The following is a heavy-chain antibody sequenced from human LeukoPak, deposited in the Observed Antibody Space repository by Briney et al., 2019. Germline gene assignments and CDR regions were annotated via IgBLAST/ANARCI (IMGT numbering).Heavy chain of an antibody. Sequence: GGSLRLSCAASGFTFSSYAMSWVRQAPGKGLEWVSDINGSGGSTYYADSVKGRFTISRDNSKNTLYLQMNSLRAVDTAMYYCARREISGWYVDYWGQGTLVTVSS. J-gene: IGHJ4*02. CDR3: ARREISGWYVDY. V-gene: IGHV3-23*01. CDR1: GFTFSSYA. D-gene: IGHD6-19*01. CDR2: INGSGGST.